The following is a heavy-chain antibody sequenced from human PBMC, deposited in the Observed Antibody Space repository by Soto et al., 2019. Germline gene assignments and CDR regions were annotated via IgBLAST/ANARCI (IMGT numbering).Heavy chain of an antibody. CDR3: ARGRFGYSSSWYRAYYYYGMDV. CDR1: GYTFTSYD. CDR2: MNPNSGNT. V-gene: IGHV1-8*01. Sequence: GASVKVSCKASGYTFTSYDINWVRQATGQGLEWMGWMNPNSGNTGYAQKFQGRVTMTRNTSISTAYMELSSLRSEDTAVYYCARGRFGYSSSWYRAYYYYGMDVWGQGTTVTVSS. D-gene: IGHD6-13*01. J-gene: IGHJ6*02.